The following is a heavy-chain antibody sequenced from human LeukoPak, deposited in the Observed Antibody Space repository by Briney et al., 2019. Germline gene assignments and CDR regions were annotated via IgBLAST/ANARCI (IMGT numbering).Heavy chain of an antibody. J-gene: IGHJ4*02. D-gene: IGHD2-2*01. V-gene: IGHV3-21*01. CDR1: GSTFSSYS. CDR2: ISSSSSYI. CDR3: ARGTPIVVVPAALYYFDY. Sequence: PGGSLRLSCAASGSTFSSYSMNWVRQAPGKGLEWVSSISSSSSYIYYADSVKGRFTISRDNAKNSLYLQMNSLRAEDTAVYYCARGTPIVVVPAALYYFDYWGQGTLVTVSS.